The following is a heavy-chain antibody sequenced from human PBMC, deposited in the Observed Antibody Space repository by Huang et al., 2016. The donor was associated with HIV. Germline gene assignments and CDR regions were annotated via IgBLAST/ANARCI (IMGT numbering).Heavy chain of an antibody. J-gene: IGHJ4*02. CDR2: MNPNNGNT. D-gene: IGHD2-15*01. CDR3: ATLPPVNYGRSGGRVRDY. CDR1: GYTFSNYD. V-gene: IGHV1-8*01. Sequence: QVQLVQSGAEVKKPGASVKVSCTASGYTFSNYDINWVRQAPGQGLEWMGWMNPNNGNTGYARKFQGRGTMTRSTSISTAYMELSRLRFEDTAVYYCATLPPVNYGRSGGRVRDYWGQGSLVTVSS.